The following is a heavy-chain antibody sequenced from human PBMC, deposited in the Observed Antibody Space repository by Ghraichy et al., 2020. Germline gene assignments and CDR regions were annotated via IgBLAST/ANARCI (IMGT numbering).Heavy chain of an antibody. CDR2: IDWDDDK. Sequence: SGPTLVKPTQTLTLTCTFSGFSLSANAMCVSWIRQPPGKALEWLARIDWDDDKHYSTSLKTRLTISKDTSKNQVVLTMTNMDPVDTALYYCARTYYFDISGGEVFDFWGQGTLVTISS. V-gene: IGHV2-70*11. CDR3: ARTYYFDISGGEVFDF. CDR1: GFSLSANAMC. D-gene: IGHD3-22*01. J-gene: IGHJ4*02.